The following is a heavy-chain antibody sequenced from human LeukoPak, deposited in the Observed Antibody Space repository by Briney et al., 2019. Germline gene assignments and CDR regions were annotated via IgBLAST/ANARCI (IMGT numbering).Heavy chain of an antibody. CDR2: ISGSGGST. CDR3: AKDRSCISDFCPGDFDY. J-gene: IGHJ4*02. Sequence: GGSLRLSWAASGFIFSSYAISWVRQAPGKGLEWVSTISGSGGSTYYADSVKGRFTISRDNSKNTVYLQMNSLRAEDTAVYYCAKDRSCISDFCPGDFDYWGQGTLVTVSS. CDR1: GFIFSSYA. V-gene: IGHV3-23*01. D-gene: IGHD2-2*01.